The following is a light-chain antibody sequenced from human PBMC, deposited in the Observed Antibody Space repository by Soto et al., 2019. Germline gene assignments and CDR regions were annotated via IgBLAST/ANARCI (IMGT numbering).Light chain of an antibody. CDR3: AAWDDSLNGWV. Sequence: QAVLTQPPSASGTHGQRVTISCSGSTSNIGINTVNWYQQFPGTAPKLLIYSNDQRPSGVPDRFSGSKSGTSASLAISGLQSEDEADYYCAAWDDSLNGWVFGGGTKLTGL. J-gene: IGLJ3*02. CDR1: TSNIGINT. CDR2: SND. V-gene: IGLV1-44*01.